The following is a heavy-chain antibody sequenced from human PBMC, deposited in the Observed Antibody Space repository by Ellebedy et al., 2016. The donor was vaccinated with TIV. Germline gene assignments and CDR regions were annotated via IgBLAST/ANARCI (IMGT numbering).Heavy chain of an antibody. V-gene: IGHV3-53*01. CDR3: ARGINGRNAFEN. CDR1: GFTVSSNY. CDR2: IYSGGST. D-gene: IGHD1-26*01. Sequence: GESLKISCAASGFTVSSNYMSWVRQAPGKGLEWVSVIYSGGSTFYADSVKGRFTISRDNSKNTLYLQMNSLRAEDTAVYYCARGINGRNAFENWGKGTMVTVPS. J-gene: IGHJ3*02.